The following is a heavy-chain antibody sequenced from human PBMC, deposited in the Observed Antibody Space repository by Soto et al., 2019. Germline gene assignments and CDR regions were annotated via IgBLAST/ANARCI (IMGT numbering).Heavy chain of an antibody. J-gene: IGHJ5*02. V-gene: IGHV3-30-3*01. Sequence: GGSLRLSCAASGFTFSSYAMHWVRQAPGKGLEWVAVISYDGSNKYYADSVKGRFTISRDNSKNTLYLQMNSLRAEDTAVYYCARDGLFRIFGVVGVNWFDPWGQGTLVTVSS. CDR1: GFTFSSYA. D-gene: IGHD3-3*01. CDR3: ARDGLFRIFGVVGVNWFDP. CDR2: ISYDGSNK.